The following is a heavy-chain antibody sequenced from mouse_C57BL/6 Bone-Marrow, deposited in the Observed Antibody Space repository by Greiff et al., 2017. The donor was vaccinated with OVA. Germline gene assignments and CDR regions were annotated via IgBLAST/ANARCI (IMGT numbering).Heavy chain of an antibody. D-gene: IGHD1-1*01. J-gene: IGHJ3*01. Sequence: EVQLQQSGAELVKPGASVKLSCTASGFNIKDYYMHWVKQRTEQGLEWIGRIDPEDGETNYAPKFQGKATITADTSSNTAYLQLSSLTSEDTAVYYCAPYYYGSSPWFAYWGQGTLVTVSA. V-gene: IGHV14-2*01. CDR3: APYYYGSSPWFAY. CDR2: IDPEDGET. CDR1: GFNIKDYY.